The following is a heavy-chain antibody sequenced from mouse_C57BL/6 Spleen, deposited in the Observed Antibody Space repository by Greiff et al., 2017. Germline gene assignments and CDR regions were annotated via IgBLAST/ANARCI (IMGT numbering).Heavy chain of an antibody. Sequence: VQLQQSGAELVRPGASVKLSCTASGFNIKDDYMHWVKQRPEQGLEWIGWIDPENGDTEYASKFQGKATITADTSSNTAYLQLSSLTSEDTAVYYCTRGGYYGNYAMDYWGQGTSVTVSS. J-gene: IGHJ4*01. CDR2: IDPENGDT. V-gene: IGHV14-4*01. D-gene: IGHD2-3*01. CDR1: GFNIKDDY. CDR3: TRGGYYGNYAMDY.